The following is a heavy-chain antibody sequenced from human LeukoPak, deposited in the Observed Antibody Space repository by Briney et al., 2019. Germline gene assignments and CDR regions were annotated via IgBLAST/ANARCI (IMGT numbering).Heavy chain of an antibody. J-gene: IGHJ4*02. D-gene: IGHD4-17*01. CDR3: AFPTVTFDH. V-gene: IGHV3-33*03. Sequence: GGSLRLSCAASGFTFSTYGMHWDRLAPGKGLEWVAVVLSDGNNKYYADSVKGRFTISRDNSKNTVYLQMNSLTAEDTAVYYCAFPTVTFDHWGQGTLVTVSS. CDR1: GFTFSTYG. CDR2: VLSDGNNK.